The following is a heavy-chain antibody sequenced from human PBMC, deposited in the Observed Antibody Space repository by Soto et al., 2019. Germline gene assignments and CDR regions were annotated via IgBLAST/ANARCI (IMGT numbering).Heavy chain of an antibody. D-gene: IGHD2-2*01. CDR3: AREYCPGISCYGPDY. V-gene: IGHV1-18*01. CDR1: GHTLTSFG. Sequence: QVQLVQSGAEVKKPGASVKVSCKASGHTLTSFGISWVRQAPGQGLEWMGWVSTHNANTKYAQRFQGRVTMTTDTSTSTAYMELRYLTSDDTAVYYCAREYCPGISCYGPDYWGQGTLVTVSS. CDR2: VSTHNANT. J-gene: IGHJ4*02.